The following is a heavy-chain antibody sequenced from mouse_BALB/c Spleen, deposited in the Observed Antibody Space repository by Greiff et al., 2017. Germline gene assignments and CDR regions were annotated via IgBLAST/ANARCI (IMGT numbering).Heavy chain of an antibody. CDR2: IWGDGST. CDR1: GFSLTGYG. CDR3: AREMITTRGAFAY. D-gene: IGHD2-4*01. J-gene: IGHJ3*01. Sequence: VKLMESGPGLVAPSQSLSITCTVSGFSLTGYGVNWVRQPPGKGLEWLGMIWGDGSTDYNSALKSRLSISKDNSKSQVFLKMNSLQTDDTARYYCAREMITTRGAFAYWGQGTLVTVSA. V-gene: IGHV2-6-7*01.